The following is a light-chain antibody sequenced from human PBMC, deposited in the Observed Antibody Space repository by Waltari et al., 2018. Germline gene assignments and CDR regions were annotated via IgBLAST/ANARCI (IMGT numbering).Light chain of an antibody. J-gene: IGKJ1*01. CDR3: QKYVNLPAT. CDR2: DAS. CDR1: QSVSKY. V-gene: IGKV3-20*01. Sequence: EIVLTQSPGTLSLSPGVRATPSCRASQSVSKYLAWYQQRPGQAPRLRIYDASIRATGIPDRFSGSGSGTDFSLTISRLEPEDFAVYYCQKYVNLPATFGQGTKVEIK.